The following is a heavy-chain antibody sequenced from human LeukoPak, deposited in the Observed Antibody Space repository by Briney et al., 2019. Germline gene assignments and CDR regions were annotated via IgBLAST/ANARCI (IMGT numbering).Heavy chain of an antibody. J-gene: IGHJ6*02. CDR2: ISGSGGST. CDR1: GFTFSSYA. CDR3: ASDYSHYYYYYGMDV. V-gene: IGHV3-23*01. Sequence: PGGSLRLSCAASGFTFSSYAMSWVRQAPGKGLEWVSAISGSGGSTYYADSVKGRFTISRDNSKNTLYLQMNSLRAEDTAVYYCASDYSHYYYYYGMDVWGQGTTVTVS. D-gene: IGHD4-11*01.